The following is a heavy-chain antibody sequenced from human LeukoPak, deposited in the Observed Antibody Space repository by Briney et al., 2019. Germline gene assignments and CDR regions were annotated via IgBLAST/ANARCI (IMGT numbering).Heavy chain of an antibody. V-gene: IGHV3-15*01. CDR2: IKSKIDGGTT. CDR3: TTLAGRFLEWLLDYYYYMDV. Sequence: PGGSLRLSCAASGFTFSDAWMSWVRQAPGKGLEWVGRIKSKIDGGTTDYAAPVKGRFTISRDDSKSTLYLQMNNLKTEDTAVYYCTTLAGRFLEWLLDYYYYMDVWGKGATVTVSS. D-gene: IGHD3-3*01. J-gene: IGHJ6*03. CDR1: GFTFSDAW.